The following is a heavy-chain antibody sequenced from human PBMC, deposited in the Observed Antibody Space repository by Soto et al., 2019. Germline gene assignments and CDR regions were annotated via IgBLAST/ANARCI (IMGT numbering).Heavy chain of an antibody. Sequence: EVQLLESGGGLVQPGGSLRLSCVGSGFTFISYAMNWARQAPGKGLEWVSGISGGGDRTFDADSVKGRFTISRDNSKNTVNLQMNSLRADDTAVYYCARKVLGSTSRPDYWYFDLWGRGTLVTVSS. CDR3: ARKVLGSTSRPDYWYFDL. V-gene: IGHV3-23*01. CDR2: ISGGGDRT. D-gene: IGHD3-16*01. CDR1: GFTFISYA. J-gene: IGHJ2*01.